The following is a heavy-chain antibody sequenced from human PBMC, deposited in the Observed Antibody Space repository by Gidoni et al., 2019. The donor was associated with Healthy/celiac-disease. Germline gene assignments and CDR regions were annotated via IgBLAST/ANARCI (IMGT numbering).Heavy chain of an antibody. J-gene: IGHJ6*02. CDR2: ISGSGVST. D-gene: IGHD5-12*01. CDR3: AKVGYSGYSTYYYGMDV. V-gene: IGHV3-23*01. Sequence: EVQLLESGGGLVQPGGSLRLSCAASGFTFSSYAMSWVRQAPGKGLEWVSDISGSGVSTYYADSVKGRFTISRDNSKNTLYLQMNSLRAEDTAVYYCAKVGYSGYSTYYYGMDVWGQGTTVTVSS. CDR1: GFTFSSYA.